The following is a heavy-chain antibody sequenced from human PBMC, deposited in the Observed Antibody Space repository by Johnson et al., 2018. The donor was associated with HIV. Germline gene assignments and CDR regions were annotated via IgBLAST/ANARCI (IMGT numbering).Heavy chain of an antibody. CDR3: ARGREDF. Sequence: MMLVESGGGLVQPGGSLRLSCGASGFSFNNYWMSWVRQAPGKGLEWVANINEDGREKHYVDSVKGRFPIARDNGKNSLSLQMNTLRAEDTAVYFCARGREDFWGQGTMVTVSS. CDR2: INEDGREK. CDR1: GFSFNNYW. J-gene: IGHJ3*01. D-gene: IGHD1-26*01. V-gene: IGHV3-7*01.